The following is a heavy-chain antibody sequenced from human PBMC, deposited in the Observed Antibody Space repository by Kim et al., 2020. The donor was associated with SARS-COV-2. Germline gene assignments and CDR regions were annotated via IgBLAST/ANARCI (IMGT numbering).Heavy chain of an antibody. J-gene: IGHJ6*02. Sequence: ASVKVSCKVSGYTLTELSMHWVRQAPGKGLEWIGGFDPEDGETIYAQKFQGRVTMTEDTSTDTAYMELSSLRSEDTAVYYCATRQQMVRDYGMDVWGQGTTVTVSS. CDR1: GYTLTELS. CDR3: ATRQQMVRDYGMDV. D-gene: IGHD6-13*01. CDR2: FDPEDGET. V-gene: IGHV1-24*01.